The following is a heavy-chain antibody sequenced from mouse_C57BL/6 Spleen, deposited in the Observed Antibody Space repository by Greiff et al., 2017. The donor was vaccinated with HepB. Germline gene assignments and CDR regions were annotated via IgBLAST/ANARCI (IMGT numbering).Heavy chain of an antibody. D-gene: IGHD6-1*01. CDR1: GYTFTDYN. CDR3: ASSGSRQRAMDY. V-gene: IGHV1-22*01. Sequence: VQLQQSGPELVKPGASVKMSCKASGYTFTDYNMHWVKQSHGKSLEWIGYINPKNGGTSYNQKFKGKATLTVNKSSSTAYMELRSLTSEDSAVYYCASSGSRQRAMDYWGQGTSVTVSS. CDR2: INPKNGGT. J-gene: IGHJ4*01.